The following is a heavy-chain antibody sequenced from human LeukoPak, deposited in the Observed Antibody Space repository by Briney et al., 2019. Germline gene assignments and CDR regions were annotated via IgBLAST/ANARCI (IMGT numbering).Heavy chain of an antibody. CDR3: VRESFSRGDFN. D-gene: IGHD7-27*01. J-gene: IGHJ4*02. V-gene: IGHV3-7*01. CDR2: IKYDGNEK. CDR1: GFIFSTYW. Sequence: GGSLRLSCAASGFIFSTYWMTWVRQTPGKGLEWVATIKYDGNEKYYVDSVRGRFTISRDNAKNSLYLQMNSLTAEDTAVFYCVRESFSRGDFNWGQGTLVSVSS.